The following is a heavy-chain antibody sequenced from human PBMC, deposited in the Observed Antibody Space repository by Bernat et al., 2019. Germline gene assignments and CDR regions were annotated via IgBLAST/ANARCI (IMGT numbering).Heavy chain of an antibody. CDR1: GFTFSSYA. V-gene: IGHV3-23*04. Sequence: EVQLVESGGGLVQPGGSLRLSCAASGFTFSSYAMNWVRQAPGKGLEWVSGISGSGGSTYYADSVKGRFTISRDNSKNTLYLQMNSLRAEDTAVYYCAKGRDENYGAQEQRYWGQGTLVTVSS. J-gene: IGHJ4*02. CDR3: AKGRDENYGAQEQRY. CDR2: ISGSGGST. D-gene: IGHD4/OR15-4a*01.